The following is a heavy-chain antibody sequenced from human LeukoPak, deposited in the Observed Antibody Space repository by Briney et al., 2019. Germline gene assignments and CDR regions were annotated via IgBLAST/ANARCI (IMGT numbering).Heavy chain of an antibody. J-gene: IGHJ4*02. CDR1: GFTFSSYA. CDR2: ISGSGGST. V-gene: IGHV3-23*01. D-gene: IGHD3-22*01. Sequence: PGGSLRLSCAASGFTFSSYAMSWVRQAPGKGLEWVSAISGSGGSTYYADSVKGRFTISRDNSENTLYLQMDSLRAEDTAVYYCAKDSGDSSGYYPIFDYWGQGTLVTVSS. CDR3: AKDSGDSSGYYPIFDY.